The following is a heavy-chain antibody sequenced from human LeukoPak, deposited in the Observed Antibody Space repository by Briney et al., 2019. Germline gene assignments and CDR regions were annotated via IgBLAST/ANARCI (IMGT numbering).Heavy chain of an antibody. J-gene: IGHJ4*02. V-gene: IGHV4-59*11. CDR3: ATIKRGDVYGFFDF. CDR2: LYGNMRT. D-gene: IGHD5-18*01. Sequence: SETLSLTCTVSCDSISSHYWGWLRQPPGKGLEWIAYLYGNMRTKDNPSLKGRVTLSADTSKNQHSLRLSSVTAADTAVYYCATIKRGDVYGFFDFWGQGILVTVSS. CDR1: CDSISSHY.